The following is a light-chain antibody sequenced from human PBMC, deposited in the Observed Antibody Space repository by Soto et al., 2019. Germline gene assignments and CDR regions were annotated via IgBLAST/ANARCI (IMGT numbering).Light chain of an antibody. J-gene: IGKJ5*01. Sequence: EIVLTQSPATLSLSPRERATLSCRASQSVTSFLAWYQQKPGQAPRLLIYDASNRATGIPARFSGSGSGTDFTLTISSLEPEDFAVYYCQQRFNWPPTFGQGTRLEI. CDR2: DAS. CDR1: QSVTSF. CDR3: QQRFNWPPT. V-gene: IGKV3-11*01.